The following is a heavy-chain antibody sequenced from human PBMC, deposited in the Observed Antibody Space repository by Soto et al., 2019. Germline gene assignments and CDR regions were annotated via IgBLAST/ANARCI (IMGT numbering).Heavy chain of an antibody. Sequence: SETLSLTCTVSGGSISSYYWSWIRQPPGKGLEWIGYIYYSGSTNYNPSLKSRVTISVDTSKNQFSLKLSSVTAADTAVYYCARVGLQYYDILTGHYKPYYYYGMDVWGQGTTVTVSS. CDR2: IYYSGST. D-gene: IGHD3-9*01. J-gene: IGHJ6*02. CDR3: ARVGLQYYDILTGHYKPYYYYGMDV. CDR1: GGSISSYY. V-gene: IGHV4-59*01.